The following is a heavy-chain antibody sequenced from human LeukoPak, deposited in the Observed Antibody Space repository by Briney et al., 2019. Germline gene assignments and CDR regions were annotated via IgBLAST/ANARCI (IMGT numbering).Heavy chain of an antibody. J-gene: IGHJ5*02. CDR2: IYYSGST. D-gene: IGHD3-10*01. Sequence: SETLSLTCTVSGGSISSSSYYWGWIRQPPWKGLEWIGSIYYSGSTYYNPSLKSRVTISVDTSKNQFSLKLSSVTAADTAVYYCARRGPGGWFDPWGQGTLVTVSS. CDR1: GGSISSSSYY. V-gene: IGHV4-39*01. CDR3: ARRGPGGWFDP.